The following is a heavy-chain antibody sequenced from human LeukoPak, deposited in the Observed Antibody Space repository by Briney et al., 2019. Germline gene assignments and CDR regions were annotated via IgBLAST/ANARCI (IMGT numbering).Heavy chain of an antibody. J-gene: IGHJ6*02. CDR3: ARDPGIANGMDD. CDR2: IYGGGTT. V-gene: IGHV3-66*01. Sequence: GGSLRLSCAASGFTVSSDHMSWVRQAPGKGLEWVSVIYGGGTTYYADSVKGRFTISRDNSKNTLFLQMNSLRAEDTAVYYCARDPGIANGMDDWGQGTTVTVFS. CDR1: GFTVSSDH. D-gene: IGHD1-26*01.